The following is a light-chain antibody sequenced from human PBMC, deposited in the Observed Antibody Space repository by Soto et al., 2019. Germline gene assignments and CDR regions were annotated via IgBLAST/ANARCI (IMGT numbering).Light chain of an antibody. CDR3: QQDGRSPPPT. CDR2: GAS. J-gene: IGKJ2*01. CDR1: QSVSSSY. Sequence: EIGWTQSPGTLSLSTGDRATLSCRASQSVSSSYLAWYQQKPGQAPRLLIYGASSRDTGIPDRFSGSGSVTDFTLNISRLDPEDFAVSYCQQDGRSPPPTFRQGTKLDIQ. V-gene: IGKV3-20*01.